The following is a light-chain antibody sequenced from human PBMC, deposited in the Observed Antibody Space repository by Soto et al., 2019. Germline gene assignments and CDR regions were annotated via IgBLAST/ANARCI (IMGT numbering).Light chain of an antibody. CDR2: EAN. CDR3: CSYAGSNTYVL. CDR1: SSDVGNYNL. Sequence: QSALTQPASVSGSPGQSITISCTGTSSDVGNYNLVSWYQQHPGRAPKLIIYEANERPSGVSDRFSGSKSGITASLTISGLQPEHEADYYCCSYAGSNTYVLLGGGTKVTVL. V-gene: IGLV2-23*01. J-gene: IGLJ2*01.